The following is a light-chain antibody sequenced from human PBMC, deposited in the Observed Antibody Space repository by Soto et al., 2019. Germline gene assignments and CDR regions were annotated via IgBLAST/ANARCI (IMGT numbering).Light chain of an antibody. J-gene: IGLJ1*01. V-gene: IGLV2-11*01. CDR1: SIPVGGYNY. CDR2: DVS. CDR3: CSYAGSYTLYV. Sequence: FALTHRPSDSGYTGPTTSIACSGTSIPVGGYNYVSWYQQHPGKAPKLMIYDVSKRTSGVPDRFSGSKSGKTASLTIYGLQAEDEADYYCCSYAGSYTLYVFGNETKVTV.